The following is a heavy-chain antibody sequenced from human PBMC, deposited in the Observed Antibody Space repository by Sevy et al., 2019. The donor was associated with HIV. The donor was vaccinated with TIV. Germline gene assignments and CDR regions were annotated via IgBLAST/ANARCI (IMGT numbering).Heavy chain of an antibody. V-gene: IGHV3-33*01. J-gene: IGHJ4*02. CDR2: IWSDGAYQ. Sequence: GGSLRLSCAASGFTFSSYAMHWVRQAPGKGLEWVAIIWSDGAYQYHGDSVKGRFTISRDNSKNTLYLQMNNLRVEDTAIYYCARGGYYYDNAAYYAFDSWGQGTLVTVSS. CDR1: GFTFSSYA. CDR3: ARGGYYYDNAAYYAFDS. D-gene: IGHD3-22*01.